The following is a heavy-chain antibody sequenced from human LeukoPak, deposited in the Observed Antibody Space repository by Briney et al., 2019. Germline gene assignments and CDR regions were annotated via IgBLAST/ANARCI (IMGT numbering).Heavy chain of an antibody. V-gene: IGHV4-34*01. Sequence: LETLSLTCAVYGGSLSNYYWSWIRQPPGKGLEWIGEINHSGSTNYNPSLKSRVTISVDMSKNQFSLELSYVTAADTAVYYCARGPASGSDFAWFDPWGQGTLVTVSS. CDR3: ARGPASGSDFAWFDP. CDR1: GGSLSNYY. D-gene: IGHD3-10*01. J-gene: IGHJ5*02. CDR2: INHSGST.